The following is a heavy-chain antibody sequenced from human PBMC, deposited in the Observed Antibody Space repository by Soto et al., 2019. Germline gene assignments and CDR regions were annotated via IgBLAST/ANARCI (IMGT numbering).Heavy chain of an antibody. Sequence: QVQLVESGGGLVKPGGSLRLSCAASGFTFSDYYMSWIRQAPGKGLEWVSYISSSSSYTNYADSVKGRFTISRDNAKNSLYLQMNSLRAEDTAVYYCARVDSSGYSASAFDIWGQGTMVTVSS. CDR3: ARVDSSGYSASAFDI. D-gene: IGHD3-22*01. CDR2: ISSSSSYT. V-gene: IGHV3-11*06. J-gene: IGHJ3*02. CDR1: GFTFSDYY.